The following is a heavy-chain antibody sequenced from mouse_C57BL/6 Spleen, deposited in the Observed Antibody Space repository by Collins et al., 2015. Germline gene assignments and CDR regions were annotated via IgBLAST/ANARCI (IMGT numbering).Heavy chain of an antibody. CDR3: NSPYYYDSRYFDY. D-gene: IGHD1-1*01. CDR1: GFNIKDYY. J-gene: IGHJ2*01. V-gene: IGHV14-4*02. CDR2: IDPENGDA. Sequence: EVQLQQSGAELVRSGASVKLSRTASGFNIKDYYMHWVKQRPGQGLEWIGWIDPENGDAECAPKFQGKATMTADTSSNTAYLQLSSLTSEDTAVYYCNSPYYYDSRYFDYWGQGTTLTVSS.